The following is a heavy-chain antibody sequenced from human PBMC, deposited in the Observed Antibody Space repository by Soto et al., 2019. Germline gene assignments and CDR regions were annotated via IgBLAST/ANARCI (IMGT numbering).Heavy chain of an antibody. CDR3: ARDKRIAAAGTDAFDI. D-gene: IGHD6-13*01. J-gene: IGHJ3*02. CDR1: GFTFSDYY. CDR2: ISSSSSYT. Sequence: GGSLRRSCAASGFTFSDYYMSWIRQAPGKGMEWVSYISSSSSYTNYADSVKGRFTISRDNAKNSLYLQMNSLRAEDTAVYYCARDKRIAAAGTDAFDIWGQGTMVTVSS. V-gene: IGHV3-11*06.